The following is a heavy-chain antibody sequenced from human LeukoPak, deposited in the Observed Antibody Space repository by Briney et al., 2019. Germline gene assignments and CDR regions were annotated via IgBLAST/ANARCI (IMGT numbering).Heavy chain of an antibody. J-gene: IGHJ4*02. V-gene: IGHV1-18*01. D-gene: IGHD4-11*01. Sequence: ASVNVCCKASAYTFTSYGISWVREPPGQGLGWMGWISTYNGNKKYAQKLQGRVTMTTDTSTTTAYMELRSLTSDDTAVYYCARDPTTQTFDYWGQGTLVTVSS. CDR2: ISTYNGNK. CDR1: AYTFTSYG. CDR3: ARDPTTQTFDY.